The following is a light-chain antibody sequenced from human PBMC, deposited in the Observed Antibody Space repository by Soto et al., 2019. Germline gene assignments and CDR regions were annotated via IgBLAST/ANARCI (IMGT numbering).Light chain of an antibody. CDR1: QGISNY. CDR2: AAS. J-gene: IGKJ5*01. CDR3: QKYNSAPIT. V-gene: IGKV1-27*01. Sequence: DSQKTKSPSSLSASVGDRVTITCRASQGISNYLAWYQQKPGKVPKLLIYAASTLQSGVPSRFSGSGSGTDFTLTISSLQPEDVATYYCQKYNSAPITSGQGTRLDIK.